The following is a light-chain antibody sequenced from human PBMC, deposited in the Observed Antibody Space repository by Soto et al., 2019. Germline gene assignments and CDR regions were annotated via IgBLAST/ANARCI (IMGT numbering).Light chain of an antibody. V-gene: IGLV1-44*01. Sequence: QSVLTQPPSASGTPGQTVIMSCSGSRFKIGRYSVNWYQQFPGTAPKLLIYNDEQRPSGVPDRFSGSKSGTSMSLAISGLQPEDEADYFCGAWDGTMDGPVLGGGTKLTVL. J-gene: IGLJ2*01. CDR3: GAWDGTMDGPV. CDR2: NDE. CDR1: RFKIGRYS.